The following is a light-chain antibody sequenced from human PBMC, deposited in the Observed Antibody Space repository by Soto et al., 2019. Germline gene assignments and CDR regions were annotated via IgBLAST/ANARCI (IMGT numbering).Light chain of an antibody. CDR2: SNN. Sequence: QSVLPQPPSASGTPGPRVTLSCSGSSSNIGSNTIYWYQQLPAPAPKLLIYSNNQRPSRVPDRFSGSKSGTSASLAISGPQSEDEADYYCAAWADSLNGPVFGGGTKLTVL. CDR1: SSNIGSNT. J-gene: IGLJ2*01. CDR3: AAWADSLNGPV. V-gene: IGLV1-44*01.